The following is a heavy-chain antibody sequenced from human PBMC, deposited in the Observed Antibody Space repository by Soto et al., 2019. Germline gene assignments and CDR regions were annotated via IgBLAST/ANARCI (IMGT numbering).Heavy chain of an antibody. V-gene: IGHV3-30*18. CDR1: GFTFSSYG. CDR2: ISYDGSEK. J-gene: IGHJ3*02. CDR3: AKGILTAGGLHDGLDI. D-gene: IGHD6-13*01. Sequence: HVQLVESGGGVVQPGRSLRLSCSASGFTFSSYGMHWVRQAPGKGLEWVAIISYDGSEKYFADSVRGRFTISRDTSKNTLYLQMSSLRAEDTAVYYCAKGILTAGGLHDGLDIWGQGTMVTVS.